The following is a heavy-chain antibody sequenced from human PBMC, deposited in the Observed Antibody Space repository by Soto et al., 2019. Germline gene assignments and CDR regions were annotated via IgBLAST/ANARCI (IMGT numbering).Heavy chain of an antibody. Sequence: DVQLVESGGGLIQPGASLRLSCAAFGLTVSGKKYVAWVRQAPGKGLEWISALYDVDGTYYADSVKGRFTTSSDSSKTTVYRQMNGLRPDDTAVYYCASWHEREHAYDVWGRGTTVTVSS. CDR2: LYDVDGT. CDR3: ASWHEREHAYDV. J-gene: IGHJ3*01. V-gene: IGHV3-53*01. D-gene: IGHD1-1*01. CDR1: GLTVSGKKY.